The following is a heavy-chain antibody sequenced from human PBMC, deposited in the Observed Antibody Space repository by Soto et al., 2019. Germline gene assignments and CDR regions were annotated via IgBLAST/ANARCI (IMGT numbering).Heavy chain of an antibody. CDR1: GGSFSGYY. J-gene: IGHJ5*02. Sequence: SETLSLTCAVYGGSFSGYYWSWIRQPPGKGLEWIGEINHSGSTNYNPSLKSRVTISVDTSKNQFSLKLSSVTAADTAVYYCARRRYSSSGYGIPSYNGFDPWGQGTLVTVSS. V-gene: IGHV4-34*01. D-gene: IGHD6-13*01. CDR3: ARRRYSSSGYGIPSYNGFDP. CDR2: INHSGST.